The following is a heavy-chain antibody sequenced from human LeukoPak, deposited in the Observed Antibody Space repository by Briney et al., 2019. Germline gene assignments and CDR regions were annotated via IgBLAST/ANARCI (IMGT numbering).Heavy chain of an antibody. CDR2: IYYSGST. CDR1: GGSISSYY. J-gene: IGHJ5*02. D-gene: IGHD2-21*02. V-gene: IGHV4-59*01. CDR3: ASNAYCGGDCLWFDP. Sequence: SETLSLTCNVSGGSISSYYWSWIRQPPGKGLEWIGYIYYSGSTNYNPSLKSRVTISVDTSKNQFSLKLSSVTAADTAGYYCASNAYCGGDCLWFDPWGQGTLVTVSS.